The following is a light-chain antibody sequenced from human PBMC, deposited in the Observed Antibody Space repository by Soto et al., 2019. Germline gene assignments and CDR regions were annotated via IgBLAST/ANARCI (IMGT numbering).Light chain of an antibody. CDR2: NNN. CDR3: AAWNDSLNGVL. CDR1: SSNIGTNT. Sequence: SVLTQPPSASGTPGQRVTISCSGSSSNIGTNTGNWYQELPGTAPKLLIYNNNQRPSGVPDRFSGSKSGTSASLAISGLESEDEADYYCAAWNDSLNGVLFGGGTKVTVL. V-gene: IGLV1-44*01. J-gene: IGLJ2*01.